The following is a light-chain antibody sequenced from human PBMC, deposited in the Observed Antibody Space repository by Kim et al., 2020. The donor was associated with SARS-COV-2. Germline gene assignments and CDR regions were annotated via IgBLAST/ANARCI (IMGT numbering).Light chain of an antibody. CDR2: GAS. CDR1: HSVGSNF. J-gene: IGKJ4*01. CDR3: QQYIDTPLT. Sequence: ENVLTQSPGTLCLSPGERATLSCRASHSVGSNFLAWYQQKPGQAPRILIFGASSRVTGIPDRFSGSGSGTDFTLTISRLEPEDFAVYYCQQYIDTPLTFGGGTKVDIK. V-gene: IGKV3-20*01.